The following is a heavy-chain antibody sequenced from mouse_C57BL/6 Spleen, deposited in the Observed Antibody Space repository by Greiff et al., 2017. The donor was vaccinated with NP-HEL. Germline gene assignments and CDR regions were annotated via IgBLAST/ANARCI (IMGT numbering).Heavy chain of an antibody. CDR1: GYTFTDYY. D-gene: IGHD1-1*01. CDR2: IYPGSGNT. J-gene: IGHJ3*01. Sequence: VQLQQSGAELVRPGASVKLSCKASGYTFTDYYINWVKQRPGQGLEWIARIYPGSGNTYYNEKFKGKATLTAEKSSSTAYMQLSSLTSEDSAVYFWARESDYGSSPWFAYWGQGTLVTVSA. CDR3: ARESDYGSSPWFAY. V-gene: IGHV1-76*01.